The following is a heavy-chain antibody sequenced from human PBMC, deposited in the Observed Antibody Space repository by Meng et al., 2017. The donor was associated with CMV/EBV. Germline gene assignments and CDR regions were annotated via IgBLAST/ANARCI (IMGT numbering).Heavy chain of an antibody. CDR1: GYSISSGYY. CDR3: ARRRTSSGYSSSWSGYNWFDP. D-gene: IGHD6-13*01. CDR2: IYHSGST. Sequence: SETLSLTCTVSGYSISSGYYWGWIRQPPGKGLEWIGSIYHSGSTNYNPSLKSRVTISVDTSKNQFSLKLSSVTAADTAVYYCARRRTSSGYSSSWSGYNWFDPWGQGTLVTVSS. J-gene: IGHJ5*02. V-gene: IGHV4-38-2*02.